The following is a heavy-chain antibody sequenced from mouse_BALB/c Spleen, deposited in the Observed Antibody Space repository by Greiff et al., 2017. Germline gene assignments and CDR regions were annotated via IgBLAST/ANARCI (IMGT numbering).Heavy chain of an antibody. CDR3: ARRGYGYAVAWFAY. V-gene: IGHV1-63*02. CDR2: IYPGGGYT. D-gene: IGHD2-2*01. CDR1: GYTFTNYW. Sequence: QVQLKESGAELVRPGTSVKISCKASGYTFTNYWLGWVKQRPGHGLEWIGDIYPGGGYTNYNEKFKGKATLTADTSSSTAYMQLSSLTSEDSAVYFCARRGYGYAVAWFAYWGQGTLGTVSA. J-gene: IGHJ3*01.